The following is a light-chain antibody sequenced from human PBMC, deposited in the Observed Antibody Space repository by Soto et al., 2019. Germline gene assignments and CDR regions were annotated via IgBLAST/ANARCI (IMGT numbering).Light chain of an antibody. J-gene: IGLJ2*01. Sequence: QSVLTQPASVSGSPGQSITISCTGTSSDVGSYNLVSWYQQHPGKAPKLMIYEVSKRPSGVSNRFSGSKSGNTVSLTISGLQAEDEADYYCCSYAGSSTVVFGGGTQLTVL. V-gene: IGLV2-23*02. CDR1: SSDVGSYNL. CDR2: EVS. CDR3: CSYAGSSTVV.